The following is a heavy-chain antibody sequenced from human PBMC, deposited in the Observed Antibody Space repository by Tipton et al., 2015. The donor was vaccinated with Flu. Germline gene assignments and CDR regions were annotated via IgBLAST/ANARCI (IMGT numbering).Heavy chain of an antibody. V-gene: IGHV3-23*01. D-gene: IGHD2-15*01. CDR1: GFTFTTYG. J-gene: IGHJ3*01. CDR3: VRDLGRGIWDVDAFDL. Sequence: GSLRLSCEGSGFTFTTYGMTWVRQAPGQGLEWVSGVSASGRSTFYADSVRGRFSISRDNSNYRLSLQMSRLRAEDTGTYYCVRDLGRGIWDVDAFDLWGQGTLVTVSS. CDR2: VSASGRST.